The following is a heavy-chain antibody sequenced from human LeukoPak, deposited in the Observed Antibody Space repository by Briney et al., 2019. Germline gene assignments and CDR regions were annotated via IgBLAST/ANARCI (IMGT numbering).Heavy chain of an antibody. CDR2: IRYDGSNK. Sequence: GGSLRLSCAASGFTFSSYGMHWVRQAPGKGLEWVAFIRYDGSNKYYADSVKGRFTISRDNSKNTLYLQMNSLRAEDTAVYYCARSDSSGWYKGDSGYWGQGTLVTVSS. CDR1: GFTFSSYG. V-gene: IGHV3-30*02. CDR3: ARSDSSGWYKGDSGY. D-gene: IGHD6-19*01. J-gene: IGHJ4*02.